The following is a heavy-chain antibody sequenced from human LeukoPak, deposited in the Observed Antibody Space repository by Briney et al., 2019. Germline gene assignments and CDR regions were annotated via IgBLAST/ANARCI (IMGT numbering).Heavy chain of an antibody. Sequence: PSETLSLTCTVSGGSISSYYWSWIRQPPGKGLEWIGYIYYSGSTNYNPSLKSRVTISVDTSKNQFSLKLSSVTAADTAVYYCASEYCSSATCRFDCWGQGTLVTVSS. V-gene: IGHV4-59*01. CDR3: ASEYCSSATCRFDC. CDR1: GGSISSYY. CDR2: IYYSGST. D-gene: IGHD2-2*01. J-gene: IGHJ4*02.